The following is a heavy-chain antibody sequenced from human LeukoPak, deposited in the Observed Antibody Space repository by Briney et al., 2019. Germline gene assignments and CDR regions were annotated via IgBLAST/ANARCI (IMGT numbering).Heavy chain of an antibody. CDR1: GFTFSSYW. V-gene: IGHV3-7*01. Sequence: PGGSLRLSCAASGFTFSSYWMSWVRQAPGKGLEWVANIKEDGSEKYYVDSVKGRLTISRDNAKNSLYLQMNSLRAEDTAVYYCARILVYGSGAEAFDYWGQGTLVTVSS. CDR3: ARILVYGSGAEAFDY. J-gene: IGHJ4*02. CDR2: IKEDGSEK. D-gene: IGHD3-10*01.